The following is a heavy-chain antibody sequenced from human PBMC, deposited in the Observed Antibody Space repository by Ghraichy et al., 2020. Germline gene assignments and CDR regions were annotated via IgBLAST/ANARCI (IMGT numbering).Heavy chain of an antibody. CDR2: ISYDGSNK. V-gene: IGHV3-30*04. D-gene: IGHD5-18*01. CDR1: GFTFSSYA. J-gene: IGHJ5*02. CDR3: ARDWTQLWLNWFDP. Sequence: GGSLRLSCAASGFTFSSYAMHWVRQAPGKGLEWVAVISYDGSNKYYADSVKGRFTISRDNSKNTLYLQMNSLRAEDTAVYYCARDWTQLWLNWFDPWGQGTLVTVSS.